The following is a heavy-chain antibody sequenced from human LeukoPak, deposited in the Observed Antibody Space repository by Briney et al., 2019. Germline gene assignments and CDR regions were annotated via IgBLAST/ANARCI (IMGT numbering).Heavy chain of an antibody. CDR2: ISSSSSTI. CDR1: GFTFSSYN. D-gene: IGHD2-15*01. CDR3: ARWGNYCSGGSCYSGVDY. V-gene: IGHV3-48*01. J-gene: IGHJ4*02. Sequence: GGSLRLSCAASGFTFSSYNMNGVRHAPGKGLEWVSYISSSSSTIYYADSVKGRFTISRDNAKNSLYLQMNSLRAEDTAVYYCARWGNYCSGGSCYSGVDYWGQGTLVTVSS.